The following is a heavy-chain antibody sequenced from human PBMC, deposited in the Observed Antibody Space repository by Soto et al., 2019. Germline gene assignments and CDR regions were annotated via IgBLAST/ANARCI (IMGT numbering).Heavy chain of an antibody. CDR2: ISYDGSNK. CDR3: AKPAVADYYYYGMDV. J-gene: IGHJ6*02. Sequence: QVQLVESGGGVVQPGRSLRLSCAASGFTFSSYGMHWVRQAPGKGLEWVAVISYDGSNKYYADSVKGRFTISRDNSKNTLYLQMNSLRAEDTAVYYCAKPAVADYYYYGMDVWGQGTTVTVSS. CDR1: GFTFSSYG. D-gene: IGHD6-19*01. V-gene: IGHV3-30*18.